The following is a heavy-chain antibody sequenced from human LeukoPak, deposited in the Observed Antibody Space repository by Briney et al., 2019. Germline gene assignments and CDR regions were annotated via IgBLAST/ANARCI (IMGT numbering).Heavy chain of an antibody. D-gene: IGHD2-2*01. CDR1: GFTFSSYW. CDR3: ARDIVVVPAASSIAVAAEDWFDP. Sequence: PGGSLRLSCAASGFTFSSYWMSWVRQAPGKGLEWVANIKQDGSEKYYVESVKGRFTISRDNAKNSLYLQMNSLRAEDTAVYYCARDIVVVPAASSIAVAAEDWFDPWGQGTLVTVSS. J-gene: IGHJ5*02. V-gene: IGHV3-7*01. CDR2: IKQDGSEK.